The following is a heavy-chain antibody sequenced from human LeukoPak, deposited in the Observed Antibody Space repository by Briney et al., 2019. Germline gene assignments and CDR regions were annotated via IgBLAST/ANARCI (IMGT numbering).Heavy chain of an antibody. CDR2: MNPNSGNT. CDR3: ARGLGTYSSSLLDS. J-gene: IGHJ4*02. CDR1: GYTFTTHD. V-gene: IGHV1-8*01. D-gene: IGHD6-13*01. Sequence: EASVRVSCKASGYTFTTHDINWVRQATGQGLEWMGWMNPNSGNTGYAQKFQGRVTLTRDTSISTAYMDLSSLRSEDTAVYYCARGLGTYSSSLLDSWGQGTLVTVSS.